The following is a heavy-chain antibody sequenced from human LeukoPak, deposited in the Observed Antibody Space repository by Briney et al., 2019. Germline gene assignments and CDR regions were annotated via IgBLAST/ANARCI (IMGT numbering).Heavy chain of an antibody. V-gene: IGHV1-2*02. Sequence: ASVKVSRKASGYTFTGYYMHWVRQAPGQGLEWMGWINPNSGGTNYAQKFQGRVTMTRDTSISTAYMELSRLRSDDTAVYYCAREYSSSSRWFDPWGQGTLVTVSS. CDR2: INPNSGGT. CDR3: AREYSSSSRWFDP. CDR1: GYTFTGYY. J-gene: IGHJ5*02. D-gene: IGHD6-6*01.